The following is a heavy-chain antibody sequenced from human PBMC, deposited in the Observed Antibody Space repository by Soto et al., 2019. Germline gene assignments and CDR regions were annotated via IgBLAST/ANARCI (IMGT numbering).Heavy chain of an antibody. V-gene: IGHV1-69*13. CDR1: GGSFSSFG. D-gene: IGHD5-12*01. CDR3: AREGSGYNL. Sequence: SVKVSCKASGGSFSSFGISWVRQAPGQGLEWMGGIIPVFGRPNYAQRFRGRLTITADESTNTVYLELVDLRSEDTAVYYCAREGSGYNLWGQGTQVTVSS. CDR2: IIPVFGRP. J-gene: IGHJ1*01.